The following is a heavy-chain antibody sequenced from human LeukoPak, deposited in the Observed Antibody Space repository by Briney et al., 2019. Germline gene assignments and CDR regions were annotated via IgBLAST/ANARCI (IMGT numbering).Heavy chain of an antibody. CDR1: GXTFDDYA. CDR2: ISGDGGST. CDR3: ATYGMDV. V-gene: IGHV3-43*02. J-gene: IGHJ6*02. Sequence: GGSLRLSCAASGXTFDDYAMHWVRQAPGKGLEWVSLISGDGGSTYYADSVKGRFTIPRDNSKNSLYLQMNSLRTEDTALYYCATYGMDVWGQGTTVTVSS.